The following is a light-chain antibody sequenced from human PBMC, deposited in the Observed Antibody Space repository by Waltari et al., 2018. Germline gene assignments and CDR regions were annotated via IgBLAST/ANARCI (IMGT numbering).Light chain of an antibody. V-gene: IGLV3-1*01. CDR2: QDV. CDR1: NLGNKS. Sequence: SYELTQPPSVSVSPGQTATIPCSGDNLGNKSTCWYKQMTGQSPVLIIYQDVKRPSGVPERFSASISGNTATLTISGAQALDEADYYCQVWDTSLNYVFGAGTKVTVL. CDR3: QVWDTSLNYV. J-gene: IGLJ1*01.